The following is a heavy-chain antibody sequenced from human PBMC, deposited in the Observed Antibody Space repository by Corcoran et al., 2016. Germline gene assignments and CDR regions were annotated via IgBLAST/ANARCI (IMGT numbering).Heavy chain of an antibody. V-gene: IGHV4-59*01. J-gene: IGHJ4*02. CDR2: IYYSGST. Sequence: QVQLQESGPGLVKPSETLSLTCTVSGGSISSYYWSWIRQPPGKGLEWIGYIYYSGSTNYNLSLKSRVTISVDTSKNQFSLKLSSVTAADTAVYYCARERFNYYDSSGYPEYWGQGTLVTVSS. CDR1: GGSISSYY. D-gene: IGHD3-22*01. CDR3: ARERFNYYDSSGYPEY.